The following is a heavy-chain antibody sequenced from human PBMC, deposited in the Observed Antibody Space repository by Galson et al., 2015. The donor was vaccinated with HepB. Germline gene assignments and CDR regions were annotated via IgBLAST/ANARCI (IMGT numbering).Heavy chain of an antibody. Sequence: SLRLSCAASGFTFSSYCMHWVRQAPGKGLEWVAVISYDGSKKYYAASVKGRFTISRDNSKSTLYLQMNSLGAEDTAVYYCAKDAGIADYYYGMDVCGHGTTVTVSS. J-gene: IGHJ6*02. D-gene: IGHD2-21*01. V-gene: IGHV3-30*18. CDR1: GFTFSSYC. CDR2: ISYDGSKK. CDR3: AKDAGIADYYYGMDV.